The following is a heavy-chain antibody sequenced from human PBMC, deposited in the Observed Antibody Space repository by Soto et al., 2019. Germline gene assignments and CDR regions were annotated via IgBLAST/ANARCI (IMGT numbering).Heavy chain of an antibody. CDR3: ARHISNFRYYYYAMDV. CDR1: GFTFSSYG. J-gene: IGHJ6*02. D-gene: IGHD4-4*01. Sequence: PGGSLRLSCAASGFTFSSYGMHWVRQAPGKGLEWVAVISYDGSNKYYADSVKGRFTISRDNSKNTLYLQMNSLRAEDTAVYYCARHISNFRYYYYAMDVWGQGTTVTVSS. CDR2: ISYDGSNK. V-gene: IGHV3-30*03.